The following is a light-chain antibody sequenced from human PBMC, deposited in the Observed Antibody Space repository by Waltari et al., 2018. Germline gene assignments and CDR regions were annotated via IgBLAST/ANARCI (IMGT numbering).Light chain of an antibody. CDR1: QSISSW. V-gene: IGKV1-5*03. CDR2: KAS. Sequence: DIQMTQSPSTLSASVGDRVTITCRASQSISSWLAWYQQKPGKAPKLLIYKASTLGRGIPSMFSGSGSGTEFTLTISSLQPDDFATYYCQQYNTNSPWTFGQGTKVEIK. J-gene: IGKJ1*01. CDR3: QQYNTNSPWT.